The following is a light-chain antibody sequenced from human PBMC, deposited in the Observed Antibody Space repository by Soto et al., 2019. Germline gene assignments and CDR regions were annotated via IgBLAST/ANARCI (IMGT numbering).Light chain of an antibody. CDR2: EVS. V-gene: IGLV2-8*01. CDR3: FSFAGTNNWV. J-gene: IGLJ3*02. CDR1: SNDFGGFHY. Sequence: QSVLTQPPSASGSPGQSVTISCTGTSNDFGGFHYVSWYQQHPGRAPKLIIYEVSQRPSGVPDRFSGSKSGNTASLTVSGLQTEDEADYLCFSFAGTNNWVFGGGTKLTVL.